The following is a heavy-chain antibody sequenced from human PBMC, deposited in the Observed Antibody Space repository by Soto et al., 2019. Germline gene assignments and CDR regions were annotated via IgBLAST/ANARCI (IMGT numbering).Heavy chain of an antibody. D-gene: IGHD6-19*01. CDR1: GFTFSSYA. CDR3: AKKPVYSSGIRSPFDY. V-gene: IGHV3-23*01. Sequence: HPGGSLRLSCAAPGFTFSSYAMSWVRQAPGKGLEWVSAISGSGGSTYYADSVKGRFTISRDNSKNTLYLQMNSLRAEDTAVYYCAKKPVYSSGIRSPFDYWGQGTLVTVSS. CDR2: ISGSGGST. J-gene: IGHJ4*02.